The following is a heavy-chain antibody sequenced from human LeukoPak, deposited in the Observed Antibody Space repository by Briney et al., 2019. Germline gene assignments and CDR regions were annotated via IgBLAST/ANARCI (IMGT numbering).Heavy chain of an antibody. CDR1: GYSLTELA. Sequence: GSSVTVSCKISGYSLTELAIHWVRQAPGKGLEWMGGSDPEDVKTSFAEKFQGRVTFTEDTSTDTAFMELSRLRSDDTSLYYCAAFQPYANSGHLRPYFDYWGQGTLVTVSS. D-gene: IGHD3-16*01. CDR3: AAFQPYANSGHLRPYFDY. J-gene: IGHJ4*02. CDR2: SDPEDVKT. V-gene: IGHV1-24*01.